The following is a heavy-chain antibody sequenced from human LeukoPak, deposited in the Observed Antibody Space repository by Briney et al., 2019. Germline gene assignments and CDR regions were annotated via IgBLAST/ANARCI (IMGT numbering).Heavy chain of an antibody. CDR3: ARALYYDSSAYGFDY. CDR2: IIPILDIA. Sequence: ASVKVSCKAAGCTFIRYEISWVGQAAGQGREWMGRIIPILDIANHAQKFQGRVTITADKSTSTAYMELSSLRSEDTALYYCARALYYDSSAYGFDYWGQGTAVTVSS. V-gene: IGHV1-69*04. D-gene: IGHD3-22*01. CDR1: GCTFIRYE. J-gene: IGHJ4*02.